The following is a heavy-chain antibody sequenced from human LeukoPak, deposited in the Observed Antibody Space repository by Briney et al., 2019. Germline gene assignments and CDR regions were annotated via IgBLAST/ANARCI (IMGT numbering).Heavy chain of an antibody. D-gene: IGHD5-12*01. CDR1: GLTVSKNY. J-gene: IGHJ4*02. V-gene: IGHV3-53*01. Sequence: GGSLRLSCAASGLTVSKNYMSWVRQAPEKWLESDSVIYSGGSTYYADSVKGRFTISRDNAKNSLYLQMNSLRPEETPVYSGPRERWGYSYGGDWGQGTQVTVSS. CDR3: PRERWGYSYGGD. CDR2: IYSGGST.